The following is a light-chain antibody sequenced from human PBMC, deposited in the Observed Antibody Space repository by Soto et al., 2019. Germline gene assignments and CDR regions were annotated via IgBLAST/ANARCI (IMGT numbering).Light chain of an antibody. J-gene: IGLJ3*02. CDR2: TNN. Sequence: QLVLTQPPSASGTPGQRVTISCSGSSSNIGSNYVYWYQQLLGAAPKLLIVIYTNNEWPSGVRDRFSGSKSGTSASLVISGLRSEDEADYYCAAWDDSLSGWVFGGGTQLTVL. CDR1: SSNIGSNY. V-gene: IGLV1-47*02. CDR3: AAWDDSLSGWV.